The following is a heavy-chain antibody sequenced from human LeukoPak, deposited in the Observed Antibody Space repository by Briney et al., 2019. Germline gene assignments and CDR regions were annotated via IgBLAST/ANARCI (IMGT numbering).Heavy chain of an antibody. Sequence: GASVKVSCKASGGTFSSYAISWVRQAPGQGLEWMGIVNPSGGSASYPQSFQGRVTMTRDTSTSTVYLELSSLTSEDTAVYYCARGRGNYYDAFDFWGLGTMVTVSS. V-gene: IGHV1-46*01. CDR2: VNPSGGSA. D-gene: IGHD3-22*01. J-gene: IGHJ3*01. CDR3: ARGRGNYYDAFDF. CDR1: GGTFSSYA.